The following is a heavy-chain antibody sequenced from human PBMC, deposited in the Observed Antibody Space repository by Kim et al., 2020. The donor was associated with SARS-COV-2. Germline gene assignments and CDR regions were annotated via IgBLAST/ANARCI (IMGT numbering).Heavy chain of an antibody. CDR3: ARAVAGTFDY. V-gene: IGHV3-30-3*01. Sequence: GGSLRLSCAASGFTFSSYAMHWVRQAPGKGLEWVAVISYDGSNKYYADSVKGRFTISRDNSKNTLYLQMNSLRAEDTAVYYCARAVAGTFDYWRQGTLVT. D-gene: IGHD6-19*01. J-gene: IGHJ4*02. CDR1: GFTFSSYA. CDR2: ISYDGSNK.